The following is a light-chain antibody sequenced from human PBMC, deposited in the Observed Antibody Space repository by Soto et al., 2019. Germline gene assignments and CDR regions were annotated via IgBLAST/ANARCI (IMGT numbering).Light chain of an antibody. CDR1: SSDVGGYNY. Sequence: QSVLTQPASVSGSPGQSITISCTGTSSDVGGYNYVSWCQQHPGKAPKLMIYDVSNRPSGVSNRFSGSKSGNTASLTISGLQAEDEADYDCSSYTSSSTLVVFGTGTKLTVL. CDR3: SSYTSSSTLVV. V-gene: IGLV2-14*01. J-gene: IGLJ1*01. CDR2: DVS.